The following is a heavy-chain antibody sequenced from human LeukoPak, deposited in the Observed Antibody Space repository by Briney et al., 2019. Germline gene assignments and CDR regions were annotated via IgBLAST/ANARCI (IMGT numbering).Heavy chain of an antibody. CDR2: ISYDGSDK. CDR3: ARDGTGRLYLEY. Sequence: GRSLRLSCAASGFTFSTYGMHWVRQAPGKGLEWVAVISYDGSDKYYADFGKGRFTISRDNSKNTLYLQMNSLRTEDTAVYYCARDGTGRLYLEYWGQGTLVTVSS. D-gene: IGHD3/OR15-3a*01. J-gene: IGHJ4*02. CDR1: GFTFSTYG. V-gene: IGHV3-30*03.